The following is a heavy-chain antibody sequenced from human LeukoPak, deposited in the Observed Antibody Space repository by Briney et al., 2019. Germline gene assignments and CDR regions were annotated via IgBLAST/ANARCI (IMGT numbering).Heavy chain of an antibody. V-gene: IGHV1-58*01. CDR2: IVVGSGNT. J-gene: IGHJ3*02. CDR1: GFTFTISA. CDR3: AAGWVTAATDAFDI. D-gene: IGHD2-2*01. Sequence: GASVKVSCKASGFTFTISALQWVRQARGQRLEWIGWIVVGSGNTNYPQRFQERVTITRDMSTSTAYMQLSSLRSEDTAVYYCAAGWVTAATDAFDIWGQGTMVTVSS.